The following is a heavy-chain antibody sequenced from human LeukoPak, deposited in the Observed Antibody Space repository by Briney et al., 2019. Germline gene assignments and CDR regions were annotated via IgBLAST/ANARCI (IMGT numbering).Heavy chain of an antibody. D-gene: IGHD1-26*01. Sequence: GSLRLSCAASGFTFTNAWMSWVRQAPGKGLEWIGSIYHSGSTYYNPSLKSRVTMSVDTSKNQFSLKLSSVTAADTAVYYCVTIKSGSYGDVVFDIWGQGTMVTVS. CDR1: GFTFTNAW. J-gene: IGHJ3*02. CDR2: IYHSGST. CDR3: VTIKSGSYGDVVFDI. V-gene: IGHV4-4*02.